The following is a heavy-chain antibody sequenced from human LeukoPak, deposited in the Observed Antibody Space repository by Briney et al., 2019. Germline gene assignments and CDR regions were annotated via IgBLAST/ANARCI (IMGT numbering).Heavy chain of an antibody. Sequence: ASVKVSCKASGYTFTGYYMHWVRQAPGQGLEWRGWINPNSGGTNYAQKFQGRVTMTRDTSISTAYMELSRLRSDDTAVYYCAREYYDSSGTVDYWGQGTLVTVSS. CDR1: GYTFTGYY. CDR2: INPNSGGT. CDR3: AREYYDSSGTVDY. V-gene: IGHV1-2*02. D-gene: IGHD3-22*01. J-gene: IGHJ4*02.